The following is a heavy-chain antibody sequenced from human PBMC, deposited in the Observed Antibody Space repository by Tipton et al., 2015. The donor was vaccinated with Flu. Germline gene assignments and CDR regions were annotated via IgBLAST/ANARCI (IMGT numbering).Heavy chain of an antibody. J-gene: IGHJ5*02. CDR2: VFTSGST. Sequence: LRLSCSVSGGSISSGSYYWSWIRQPAGKGLEWIGRVFTSGSTNYNPSLKSRVTILLGTSKNQFSLKLRAVTAADTAVYYCARGPEAATGTWGQNWFDPWGQGTLVTVSS. D-gene: IGHD6-13*01. CDR3: ARGPEAATGTWGQNWFDP. V-gene: IGHV4-61*02. CDR1: GGSISSGSYY.